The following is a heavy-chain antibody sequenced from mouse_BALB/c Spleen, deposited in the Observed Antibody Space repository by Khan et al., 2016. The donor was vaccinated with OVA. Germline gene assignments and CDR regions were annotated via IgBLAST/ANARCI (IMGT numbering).Heavy chain of an antibody. CDR2: MSSGSSTI. CDR1: GFTFSSFG. CDR3: VRSGGNFHWYFDD. D-gene: IGHD2-1*01. J-gene: IGHJ1*01. Sequence: EVELVESGGGLVQPGGSRKLSCAASGFTFSSFGMHWVRQAPKKGLEWVAYMSSGSSTIYYVDTVKGRFTISRDNPKNTLFLQMTSLRSEDTAMYYCVRSGGNFHWYFDDWGGGTSVTVSS. V-gene: IGHV5-17*02.